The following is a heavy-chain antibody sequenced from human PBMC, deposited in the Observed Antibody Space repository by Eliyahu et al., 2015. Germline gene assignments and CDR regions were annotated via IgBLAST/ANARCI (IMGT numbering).Heavy chain of an antibody. CDR1: XFTFXXYG. CDR3: ARSGYHWDFDY. V-gene: IGHV3-33*01. D-gene: IGHD3-22*01. J-gene: IGHJ4*02. CDR2: IWYDGSNK. Sequence: QVQLVESGGGVVQPGRSXRRXXAASXFTFXXYGMHWVRQAPGKGLEWVAVIWYDGSNKYYADSVKGRFTISRDNSKNTLYLQMNSLRAEDTAVYYCARSGYHWDFDYWGQGTLVTVSS.